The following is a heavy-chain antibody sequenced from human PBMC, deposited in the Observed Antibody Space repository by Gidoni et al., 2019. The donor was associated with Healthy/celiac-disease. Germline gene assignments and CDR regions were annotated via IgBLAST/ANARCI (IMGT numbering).Heavy chain of an antibody. CDR3: ARVVATVTTGWFDP. CDR2: IYYSGST. Sequence: QLQLQESGPGLVKPSETLSLTCTVSGGSIRSSSYSWGWIRQPPGKGLEWIGSIYYSGSTYYNPSLKSRVTISVDTSKNQFSLKLSSVTAADTAVYYCARVVATVTTGWFDPWGQGTLVTVSS. CDR1: GGSIRSSSYS. J-gene: IGHJ5*02. V-gene: IGHV4-39*01. D-gene: IGHD4-17*01.